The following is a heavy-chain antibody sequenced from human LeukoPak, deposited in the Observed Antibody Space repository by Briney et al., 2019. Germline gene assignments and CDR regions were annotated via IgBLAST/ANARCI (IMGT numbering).Heavy chain of an antibody. Sequence: GRSLRLSCAASGFTFSSYGMHWVRQAPGKGLEWVAVIWYDGSNKYYADSVKGRFTISRDNAKNSLYLQMNSLRAEDTAVYYCARDRRGYCSSTSCYEGYYYYGMDVWGQGTTVTVSS. V-gene: IGHV3-33*01. CDR3: ARDRRGYCSSTSCYEGYYYYGMDV. CDR2: IWYDGSNK. D-gene: IGHD2-2*01. CDR1: GFTFSSYG. J-gene: IGHJ6*02.